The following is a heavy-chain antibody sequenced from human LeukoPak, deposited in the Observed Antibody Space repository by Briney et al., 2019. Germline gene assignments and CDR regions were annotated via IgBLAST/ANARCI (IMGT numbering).Heavy chain of an antibody. CDR1: GGSCSGYY. CDR2: IGHSGST. Sequence: SETLSLTCAVYGGSCSGYYWSWIRQPPEKGLEWIGEIGHSGSTNYNPSLKSRVTILVDTSKNQVSLKLSSVTAADTAVYYCARHSLDTAMVIRSARNWFDPWGQGTLVTVSS. CDR3: ARHSLDTAMVIRSARNWFDP. J-gene: IGHJ5*02. D-gene: IGHD5-18*01. V-gene: IGHV4-34*01.